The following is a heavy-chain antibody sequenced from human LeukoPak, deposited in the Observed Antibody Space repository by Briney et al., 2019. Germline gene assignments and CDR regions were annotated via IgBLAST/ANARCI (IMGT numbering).Heavy chain of an antibody. CDR1: GFTFRSNS. CDR3: ARDPEQYQLLPYHYDGMDV. Sequence: GGSLRLSCATSGFTFRSNSMNWVRQAPGKGLEWVSSIGSSVTDIYYADSVKGRFTISRDNAKKSLYLQKNSLRAEDTAVYYCARDPEQYQLLPYHYDGMDVWGQGTTVTVSS. D-gene: IGHD2-2*01. V-gene: IGHV3-21*01. CDR2: IGSSVTDI. J-gene: IGHJ6*02.